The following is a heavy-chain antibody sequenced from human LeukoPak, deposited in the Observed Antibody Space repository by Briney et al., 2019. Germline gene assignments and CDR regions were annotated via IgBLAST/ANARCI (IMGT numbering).Heavy chain of an antibody. D-gene: IGHD2-15*01. CDR3: ARGELGYCSGGSCKHGY. CDR1: GFTFSSYS. V-gene: IGHV3-21*01. CDR2: ISSSSSYI. J-gene: IGHJ4*02. Sequence: GGSLRLSCAASGFTFSSYSMNWVRQAPGKGLEWVSSISSSSSYIYYADSVKGRFTISRDNAKNSLYLQMNSLRAEDTAVYYCARGELGYCSGGSCKHGYWGQGTLVTVSS.